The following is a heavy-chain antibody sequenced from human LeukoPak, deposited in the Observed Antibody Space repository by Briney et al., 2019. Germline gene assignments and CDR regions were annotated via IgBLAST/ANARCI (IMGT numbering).Heavy chain of an antibody. Sequence: KTSETLSLTCTVSGGAPSSTNYYWGWIRQPPGKGLEWIGSISYSGHTYYNPSLKSRVTISIDTSNSQLSLNLRSVTAADTAVYYCLIYGDKNSSGVDYWGQGPLVTVSS. J-gene: IGHJ4*02. CDR3: LIYGDKNSSGVDY. CDR2: ISYSGHT. V-gene: IGHV4-39*01. CDR1: GGAPSSTNYY. D-gene: IGHD6-25*01.